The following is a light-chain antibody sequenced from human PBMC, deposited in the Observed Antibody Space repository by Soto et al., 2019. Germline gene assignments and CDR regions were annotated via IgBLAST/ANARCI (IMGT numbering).Light chain of an antibody. Sequence: CSLTQPASLSGSPGQSITISCTGTSSDVGGYNYVSWYQQHPGKAPKLMIYAVTDRPSGVSSRFSGSKSGNTASLTISGLQAEDEADYYCSSYTSSSTLFGTGTKVAAL. CDR1: SSDVGGYNY. J-gene: IGLJ1*01. CDR2: AVT. V-gene: IGLV2-14*01. CDR3: SSYTSSSTL.